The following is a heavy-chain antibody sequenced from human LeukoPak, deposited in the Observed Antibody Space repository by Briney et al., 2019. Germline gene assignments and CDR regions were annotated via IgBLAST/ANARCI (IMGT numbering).Heavy chain of an antibody. D-gene: IGHD3-22*01. J-gene: IGHJ4*02. CDR2: ISCYNGDT. Sequence: ASVKVSCKASGYTFKNYGISWVRQAPGQGLEWMGWISCYNGDTKYTQKLQGRVTMTTDTSTSTAYMELRSLRSDDTAVSYCARDNPYYYLYWGQGTLVTVSS. CDR3: ARDNPYYYLY. V-gene: IGHV1-18*01. CDR1: GYTFKNYG.